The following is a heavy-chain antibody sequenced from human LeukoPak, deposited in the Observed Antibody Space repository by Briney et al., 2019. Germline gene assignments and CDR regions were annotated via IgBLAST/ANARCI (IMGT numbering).Heavy chain of an antibody. CDR2: INPNSGGT. Sequence: ASVKVSCKASGYTFTGYYMHWVRQAPGQGLEWMGRINPNSGGTNYAQKFQGRVTMTRDTSISTAYMELSRLRSDDTAVYYCARAWAGVYYYYGMDVWGQGTTVTVSS. V-gene: IGHV1-2*06. CDR3: ARAWAGVYYYYGMDV. CDR1: GYTFTGYY. J-gene: IGHJ6*02. D-gene: IGHD3-10*01.